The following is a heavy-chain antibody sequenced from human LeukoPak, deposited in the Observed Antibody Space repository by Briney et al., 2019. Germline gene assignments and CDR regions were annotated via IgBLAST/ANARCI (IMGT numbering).Heavy chain of an antibody. CDR1: GGSISSSSYY. Sequence: PETPSLTSTVSGGSISSSSYYWGWIRQPPGKGLEWIGSIYYSGSTYYNPSLKSRVTISVDTSKNQFSLKLSSVTAADPAVYYCAKCRALWFGELPFDYWGQGTLVTVSS. V-gene: IGHV4-39*05. CDR2: IYYSGST. J-gene: IGHJ4*02. D-gene: IGHD3-10*01. CDR3: AKCRALWFGELPFDY.